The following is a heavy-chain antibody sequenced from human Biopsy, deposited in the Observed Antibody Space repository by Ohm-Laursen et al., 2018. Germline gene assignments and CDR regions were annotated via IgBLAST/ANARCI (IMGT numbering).Heavy chain of an antibody. J-gene: IGHJ6*02. D-gene: IGHD3-10*01. Sequence: SLRLSCAASGFTFTVYSIVWVRQAPGKGLEWVSSITSRTSSTYYADSVKGRVTISRDNANNSVSLQMNNLRVDDTAVYYCARWYGDLFYYYNGMDVWAKGPRSPSP. CDR2: ITSRTSST. V-gene: IGHV3-21*01. CDR3: ARWYGDLFYYYNGMDV. CDR1: GFTFTVYS.